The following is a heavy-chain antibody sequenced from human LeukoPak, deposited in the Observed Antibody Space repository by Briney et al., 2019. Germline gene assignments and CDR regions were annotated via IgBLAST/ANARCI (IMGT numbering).Heavy chain of an antibody. D-gene: IGHD2-2*01. Sequence: PSETLSLTCAVYGGSFSGYYRSWIRQPPGKGLEWIGEINHSGSTNYNPSLKSRVTISVDTSKNQFSLKLSSVTAADTAVYYCARVRSRVPAVYWFDPWGQGTLVTVSS. CDR1: GGSFSGYY. V-gene: IGHV4-34*01. CDR3: ARVRSRVPAVYWFDP. CDR2: INHSGST. J-gene: IGHJ5*02.